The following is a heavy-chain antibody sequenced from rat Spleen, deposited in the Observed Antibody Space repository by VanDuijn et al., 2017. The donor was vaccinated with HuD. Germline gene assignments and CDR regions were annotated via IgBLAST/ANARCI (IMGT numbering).Heavy chain of an antibody. CDR1: GFTFSNYN. CDR2: IIYDGTRT. D-gene: IGHD1-12*03. J-gene: IGHJ2*01. V-gene: IGHV5S10*01. CDR3: VRFYDGYYHRFDY. Sequence: EVQLVESGGGLVQPGRSLKLSCVASGFTFSNYNMAWVRQAPKKGLEWVATIIYDGTRTFYRDSVQGRFTISRDNAKSTLYLQMDSLSSEDTATYYCVRFYDGYYHRFDYWGQGVMVTVSS.